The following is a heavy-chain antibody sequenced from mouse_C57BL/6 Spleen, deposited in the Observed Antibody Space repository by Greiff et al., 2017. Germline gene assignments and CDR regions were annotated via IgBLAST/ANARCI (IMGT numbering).Heavy chain of an antibody. CDR3: TTTGYYGPGAY. CDR2: IDPEDGDT. D-gene: IGHD3-1*01. Sequence: VQLQQSGAELVRPGASVKLSCTASGFNIKDYYMHWVKQRPEQGLEWIGRIDPEDGDTEYAPKFQGKATMTADTSSNTAYLQLSSLTSEDTDVYYCTTTGYYGPGAYWGQGTLVTVSA. CDR1: GFNIKDYY. J-gene: IGHJ3*01. V-gene: IGHV14-1*01.